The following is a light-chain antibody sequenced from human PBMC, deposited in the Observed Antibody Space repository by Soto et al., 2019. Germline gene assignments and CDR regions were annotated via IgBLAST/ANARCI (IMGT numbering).Light chain of an antibody. V-gene: IGLV1-44*01. CDR1: SSNIGRNT. CDR2: NNN. Sequence: QSVLSQPPSASGTPGQRVAISCSGSSSNIGRNTVNWYQQLPGTAPKLLIYNNNQRPSGVPDRFSGSKSGSSASLAISGLQSDDEADYYCAAWDDSLGSLNVFGTGTKLTVL. J-gene: IGLJ1*01. CDR3: AAWDDSLGSLNV.